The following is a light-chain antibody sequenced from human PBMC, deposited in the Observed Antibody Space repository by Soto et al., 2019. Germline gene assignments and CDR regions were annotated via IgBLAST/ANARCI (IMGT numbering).Light chain of an antibody. Sequence: DIVLTQSPATLSLSPGERATLSCRASQSVVNQLAWYQQKPGQAPRLLIYDASNRATGIPARFSGSGSGTDFTLTISSLEPEDFAIYYCQQRRNWPPMYTFGQGPKLEMK. CDR3: QQRRNWPPMYT. CDR1: QSVVNQ. J-gene: IGKJ2*01. V-gene: IGKV3-11*01. CDR2: DAS.